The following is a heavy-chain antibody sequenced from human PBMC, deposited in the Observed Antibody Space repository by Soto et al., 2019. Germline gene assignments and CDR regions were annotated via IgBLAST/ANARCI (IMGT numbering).Heavy chain of an antibody. V-gene: IGHV3-23*01. CDR3: AKATRGPLSSRSSDANHFDS. CDR2: ISGAGDRT. CDR1: GFSFSGYA. J-gene: IGHJ4*02. Sequence: EAQLLESGGSLVQPGGSLRLSCAASGFSFSGYAMNWVRQAPGKGLEWVSIISGAGDRTYYADSVKGRFTISRDNSKDALYLQMNSLRAEDTAVHHCAKATRGPLSSRSSDANHFDSWGLGTLVAVSS. D-gene: IGHD6-13*01.